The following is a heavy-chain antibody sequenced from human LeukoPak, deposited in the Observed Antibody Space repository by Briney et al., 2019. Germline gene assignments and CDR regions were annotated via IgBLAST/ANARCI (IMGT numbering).Heavy chain of an antibody. CDR3: ARDRCSSTSCYVTY. J-gene: IGHJ4*02. V-gene: IGHV3-21*01. D-gene: IGHD2-2*01. Sequence: GSLRLSCAASGFTFSSYSMNWARQAPGKGLEWVSSISSSSSYIYYADSVKGRFTISRDNAKNSLYLQMNSLRAEDTAVYYCARDRCSSTSCYVTYWGQGTLVTVSS. CDR1: GFTFSSYS. CDR2: ISSSSSYI.